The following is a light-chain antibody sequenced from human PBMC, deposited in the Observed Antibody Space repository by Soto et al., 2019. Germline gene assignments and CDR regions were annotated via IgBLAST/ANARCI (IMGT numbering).Light chain of an antibody. CDR1: NSNIGSKY. J-gene: IGLJ2*01. V-gene: IGLV1-47*01. CDR2: RNN. Sequence: QSVLTQPPSASGTPGQRVSISCSGSNSNIGSKYVYWYQQLPGTAPKLLMYRNNQRPSGVPDRFSGSKSGTSASLATSGLRSEDEADYYCAAWDNNLGGPAFGGGTKLTVL. CDR3: AAWDNNLGGPA.